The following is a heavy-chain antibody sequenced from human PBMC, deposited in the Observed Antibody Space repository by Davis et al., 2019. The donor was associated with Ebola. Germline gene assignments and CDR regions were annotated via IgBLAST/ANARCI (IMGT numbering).Heavy chain of an antibody. V-gene: IGHV3-9*01. Sequence: SLKISCAASGFTFDDYAMHWVRQAPGKGLEWVSGISWNSGSIGYADSVKGRFTISRDNAKNSLYLQMNSLRAEDTALYYCAKVGETYYDSSGYYPYYFDYWGQGTLVTVSS. CDR1: GFTFDDYA. CDR3: AKVGETYYDSSGYYPYYFDY. CDR2: ISWNSGSI. D-gene: IGHD3-22*01. J-gene: IGHJ4*02.